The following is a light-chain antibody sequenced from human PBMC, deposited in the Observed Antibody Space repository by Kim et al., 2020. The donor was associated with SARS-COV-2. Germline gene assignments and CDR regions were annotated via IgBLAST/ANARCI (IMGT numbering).Light chain of an antibody. CDR2: EDN. Sequence: GRPVTISCTRSSGGIASNYVQWYQQRPGSAPTTVIYEDNQRPSGVPDRFSGSIDSSSNSASLTLSGLKTEDEADYYCQSYDSSNVVFGGGTKLTVL. J-gene: IGLJ2*01. CDR3: QSYDSSNVV. V-gene: IGLV6-57*03. CDR1: SGGIASNY.